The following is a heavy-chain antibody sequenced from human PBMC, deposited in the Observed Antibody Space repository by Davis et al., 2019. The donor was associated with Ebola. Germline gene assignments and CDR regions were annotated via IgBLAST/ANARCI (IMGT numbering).Heavy chain of an antibody. V-gene: IGHV1-69*04. J-gene: IGHJ4*02. CDR2: IIPVVDTK. D-gene: IGHD3/OR15-3a*01. Sequence: SVKVSCKTSGGTFTNYAVNWVRQAPGQGLEWMGRIIPVVDTKDYAQKFHGRVTLTADKATNTAYMELSGLRFDDTAVYYCQTLDSEFGFWGQGTLVTVSS. CDR3: QTLDSEFGF. CDR1: GGTFTNYA.